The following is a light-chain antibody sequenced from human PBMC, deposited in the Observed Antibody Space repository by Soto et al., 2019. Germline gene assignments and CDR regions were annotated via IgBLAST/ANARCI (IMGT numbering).Light chain of an antibody. J-gene: IGKJ4*01. CDR1: QSLLHSNGYNY. CDR2: LGS. CDR3: MQALQTPFT. V-gene: IGKV2-28*01. Sequence: DIVMTQSPLSLPVTPGEPASISCRSSQSLLHSNGYNYLDWYLQKPGQSPQLLIYLGSNRASGVXDXXSGSGSGTDFILKISRVEAEDVGVYYCMQALQTPFTFGGGTKVEIK.